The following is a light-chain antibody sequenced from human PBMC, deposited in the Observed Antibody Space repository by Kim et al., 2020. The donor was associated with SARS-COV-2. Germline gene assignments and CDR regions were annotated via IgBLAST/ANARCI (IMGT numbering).Light chain of an antibody. J-gene: IGLJ2*01. CDR2: GRN. Sequence: SSELTQDPAVSVALGQTVSITCQGDSLRRYYVSWDQRRPGQAPLLVIYGRNNRPSGIPDRLSGSTSGNTASLTITGAQAEDEADYYCQSRDSSGKVVFGGGTKLTVL. CDR3: QSRDSSGKVV. V-gene: IGLV3-19*01. CDR1: SLRRYY.